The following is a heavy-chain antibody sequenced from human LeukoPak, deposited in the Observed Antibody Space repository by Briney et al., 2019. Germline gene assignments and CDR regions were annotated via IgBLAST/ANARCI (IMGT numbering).Heavy chain of an antibody. CDR1: GFAFSSYS. Sequence: GGSLRLSCVASGFAFSSYSMNWVRQAPGKGLEWVSYISSRSSTIYYADSAKGRFTISRDNAKNSLFLQMNSLRAEDTAVYYCARDRLPRQMAGFDYWGQGTLVTVSS. V-gene: IGHV3-48*01. CDR2: ISSRSSTI. D-gene: IGHD5-24*01. CDR3: ARDRLPRQMAGFDY. J-gene: IGHJ4*02.